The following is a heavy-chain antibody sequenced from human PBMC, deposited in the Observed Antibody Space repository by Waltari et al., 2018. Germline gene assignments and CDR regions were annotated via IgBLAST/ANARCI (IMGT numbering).Heavy chain of an antibody. D-gene: IGHD6-13*01. Sequence: QVQLVQSGAEVKKPGASVKVSCKASGDTFTSYGISWVRQAPGQGLEWMGWISAYKGNTNYAQKLQGRVPMPTDTSTSTAYMELRSLRSDDTAVYYCARVDEISSSRAGAFDIWGQGTMVTVSS. V-gene: IGHV1-18*01. CDR3: ARVDEISSSRAGAFDI. J-gene: IGHJ3*02. CDR2: ISAYKGNT. CDR1: GDTFTSYG.